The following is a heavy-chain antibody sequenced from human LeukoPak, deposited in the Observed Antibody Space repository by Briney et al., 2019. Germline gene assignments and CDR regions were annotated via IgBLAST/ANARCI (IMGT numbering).Heavy chain of an antibody. J-gene: IGHJ3*02. Sequence: ASVKVSCKASGGTFSSYAISWVRQAPGEGLEWMGRIIPIFGTANYAQKFQGRVTITTDESTSTAYMELSSLRSEDTAVYYCARADYYGSGSSLAFDIWGQGTMVTVSS. CDR2: IIPIFGTA. CDR1: GGTFSSYA. CDR3: ARADYYGSGSSLAFDI. D-gene: IGHD3-10*01. V-gene: IGHV1-69*05.